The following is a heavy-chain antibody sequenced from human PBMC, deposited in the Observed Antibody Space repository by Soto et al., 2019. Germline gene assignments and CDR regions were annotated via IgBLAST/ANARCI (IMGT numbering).Heavy chain of an antibody. V-gene: IGHV4-31*03. CDR3: ARQPIHADYLGWLDP. J-gene: IGHJ5*02. CDR1: GGSIRSAGYY. Sequence: SETLSLTCTVSGGSIRSAGYYWSWVRQHPGKGLEWIGYISHIGSTYYNPSLKNRVSISVVSSENQFSLKLTSVTAADTAVYYCARQPIHADYLGWLDPWGQGTLVTVSS. D-gene: IGHD3-16*01. CDR2: ISHIGST.